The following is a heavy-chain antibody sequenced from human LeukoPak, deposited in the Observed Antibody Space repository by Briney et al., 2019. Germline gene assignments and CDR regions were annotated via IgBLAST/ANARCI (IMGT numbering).Heavy chain of an antibody. V-gene: IGHV3-48*03. J-gene: IGHJ5*02. D-gene: IGHD5-12*01. CDR3: ARDESGYSGYVRFDP. CDR2: ISSSGGTI. CDR1: GFTFSSYE. Sequence: QPGGSLRLSCAASGFTFSSYEMNWVRQAPGKELEWVSYISSSGGTIYYADSVKGRFTISRDNAKNSLYLQMNNLRAEDTAVYYCARDESGYSGYVRFDPWGQGTLVTVSS.